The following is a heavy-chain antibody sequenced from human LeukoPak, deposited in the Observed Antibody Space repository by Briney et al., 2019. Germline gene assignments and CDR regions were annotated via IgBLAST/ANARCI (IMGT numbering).Heavy chain of an antibody. D-gene: IGHD3-10*02. CDR3: AELGITMIGGV. Sequence: GGSLRLSCAASGVTFSSYGMSWVRQAPGKGLEWVSYISSSGSTIYYADSVKGRFTISRDNAKNSLYLQMNSLRAEDTAVYYCAELGITMIGGVWGKGTTVTISS. V-gene: IGHV3-48*04. J-gene: IGHJ6*04. CDR1: GVTFSSYG. CDR2: ISSSGSTI.